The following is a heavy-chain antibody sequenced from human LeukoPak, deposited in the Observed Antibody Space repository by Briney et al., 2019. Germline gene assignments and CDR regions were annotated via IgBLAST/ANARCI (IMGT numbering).Heavy chain of an antibody. J-gene: IGHJ4*02. CDR1: GGSISSYY. CDR2: IYHSGST. CDR3: ARHRFVAARPNFDY. V-gene: IGHV4-59*01. Sequence: PSETLSLTCTVSGGSISSYYWSWIRQPPGEGLEWIGYIYHSGSTNYNPSLKSRVTISVDTSKNQLSLKLSSVTAADTAVYYCARHRFVAARPNFDYWGQGTLVTVSS. D-gene: IGHD6-6*01.